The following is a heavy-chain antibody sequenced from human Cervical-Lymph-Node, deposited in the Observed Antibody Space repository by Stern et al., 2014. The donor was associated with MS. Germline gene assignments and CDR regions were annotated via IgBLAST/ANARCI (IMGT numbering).Heavy chain of an antibody. CDR2: ISAYNGHT. CDR3: ARLDYGDFDY. Sequence: VQLVESGAGVKKPGASVMVSCKASGYIFTNHAITCVRQAPGQGLEWMAWISAYNGHTNYAPNLQGRLTVTTDASTTTAYMELRSLRSDDTAVYYCARLDYGDFDYWGQGTLVTVSS. J-gene: IGHJ4*02. V-gene: IGHV1-18*01. D-gene: IGHD4-17*01. CDR1: GYIFTNHA.